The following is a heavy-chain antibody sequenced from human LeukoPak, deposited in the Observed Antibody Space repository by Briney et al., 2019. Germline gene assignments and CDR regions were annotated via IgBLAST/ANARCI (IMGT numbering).Heavy chain of an antibody. D-gene: IGHD5-24*01. Sequence: SVKVSCKASGGTFSSYAISWVRQAPGQGLEWMGGIIPVFGTANYAQKFQGRVTITTDESTSTAYMELSSLRSEDTAVYYCASSWDGYNSPFDYWGQGTLVTVSS. CDR1: GGTFSSYA. V-gene: IGHV1-69*05. CDR2: IIPVFGTA. CDR3: ASSWDGYNSPFDY. J-gene: IGHJ4*02.